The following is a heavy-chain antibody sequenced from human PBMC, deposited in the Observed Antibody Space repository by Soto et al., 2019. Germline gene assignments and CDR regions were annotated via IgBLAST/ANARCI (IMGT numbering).Heavy chain of an antibody. Sequence: GASVKVSCKASGGTFSSYAISWVRQAPGQGLEWMGGIIPIFGTANYAQKFQGRVTITADESTSTAYMELSSLRSEDTAVYYCARGLAAAGTPRRRFYYYYGMDVWGQGTTVTVSS. J-gene: IGHJ6*02. CDR3: ARGLAAAGTPRRRFYYYYGMDV. CDR1: GGTFSSYA. V-gene: IGHV1-69*13. D-gene: IGHD6-13*01. CDR2: IIPIFGTA.